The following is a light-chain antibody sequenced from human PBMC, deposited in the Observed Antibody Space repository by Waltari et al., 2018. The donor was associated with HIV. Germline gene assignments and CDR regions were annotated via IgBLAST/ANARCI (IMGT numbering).Light chain of an antibody. CDR1: SSNIGGFY. CDR3: GTWDTSLRALV. J-gene: IGLJ3*02. CDR2: DNN. Sequence: QSVLTQPPSVSAAPGQKVTISCSGSSSNIGGFYVSWYQKFQGTPPKLIIYDNNQWPSGIPDRFSGSKAGTSATLDITGLQTGDEADYYCGTWDTSLRALVFGGGTKVTVL. V-gene: IGLV1-51*01.